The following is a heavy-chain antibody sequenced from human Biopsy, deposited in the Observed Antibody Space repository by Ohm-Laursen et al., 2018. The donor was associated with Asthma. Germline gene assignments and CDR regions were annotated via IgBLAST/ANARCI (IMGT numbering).Heavy chain of an antibody. J-gene: IGHJ5*02. CDR1: GDIFSSFG. CDR3: VRDKVVVVPGSKGPTDWFDP. D-gene: IGHD2-15*01. V-gene: IGHV1-18*01. Sequence: ASVKVSCKASGDIFSSFGIKWVRLAPGQGLEWMGWISGYNGDTKFAQNVKGRLSLTTDTSTSTAYMELRSLTSDDTAVYYCVRDKVVVVPGSKGPTDWFDPWGQGTLVTVSS. CDR2: ISGYNGDT.